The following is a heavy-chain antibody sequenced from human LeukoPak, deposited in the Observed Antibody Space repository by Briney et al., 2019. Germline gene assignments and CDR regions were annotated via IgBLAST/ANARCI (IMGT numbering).Heavy chain of an antibody. J-gene: IGHJ4*02. D-gene: IGHD4-23*01. CDR1: GFTFSSFA. Sequence: PGWSLRLSRAASGFTFSSFAMHWVRQAPGKGLEWVAVISYDASNKFYADSVQGRFTISRDNSKNTLFLQMNSLGAEDTAVFYCARARSVGPPTGFDYWGQGTLVTVSS. CDR3: ARARSVGPPTGFDY. CDR2: ISYDASNK. V-gene: IGHV3-30-3*01.